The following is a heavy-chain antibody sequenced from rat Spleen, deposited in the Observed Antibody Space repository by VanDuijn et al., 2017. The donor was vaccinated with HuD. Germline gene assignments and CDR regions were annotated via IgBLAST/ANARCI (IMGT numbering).Heavy chain of an antibody. J-gene: IGHJ1*01. CDR1: GFTFSDYY. Sequence: EVQLVESDGGLVQPGRSLKLSCAASGFTFSDYYMAWVRQAPTKGLEWVATISYDGSSTYYRDSVKGRFTISRDNAKSTLYLQMDSLRSEDTATYYCARHEIRAYWYFDFWGPGTMVTVSS. CDR3: ARHEIRAYWYFDF. D-gene: IGHD4-3*01. V-gene: IGHV5-29*01. CDR2: ISYDGSST.